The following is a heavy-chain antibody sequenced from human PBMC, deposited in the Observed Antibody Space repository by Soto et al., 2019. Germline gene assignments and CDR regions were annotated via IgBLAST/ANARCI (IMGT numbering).Heavy chain of an antibody. V-gene: IGHV1-69*06. CDR2: IIPIFGTA. D-gene: IGHD4-17*01. J-gene: IGHJ6*01. CDR3: ARDPVSTIDYGDDGPLGYYYYGMDV. Sequence: QVQLVQSGAEVKKPGSSVKVSCKASGGTFSSYAISWVRQAPGQGLEWMGGIIPIFGTANYAQKFQGRVTITADKSTSTAYMVLSSLRSEDTAVYYCARDPVSTIDYGDDGPLGYYYYGMDVW. CDR1: GGTFSSYA.